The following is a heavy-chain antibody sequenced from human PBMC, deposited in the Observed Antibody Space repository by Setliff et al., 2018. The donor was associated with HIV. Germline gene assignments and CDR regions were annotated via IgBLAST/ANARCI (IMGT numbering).Heavy chain of an antibody. J-gene: IGHJ5*01. D-gene: IGHD3-10*01. Sequence: PSETLSLTCTVSGGSISTYYWTWIRQPPGKGLEWIGYIYTSGSTSYNPSLKSRLTISLDTSKNQFSLKLSSVTAADTAVYYCARQERSYDSGRWYNWFDSWGQGTPVTVSS. V-gene: IGHV4-4*09. CDR1: GGSISTYY. CDR2: IYTSGST. CDR3: ARQERSYDSGRWYNWFDS.